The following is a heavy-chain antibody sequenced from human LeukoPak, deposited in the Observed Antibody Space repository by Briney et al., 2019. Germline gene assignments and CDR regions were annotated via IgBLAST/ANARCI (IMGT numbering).Heavy chain of an antibody. CDR3: AKDREYSSGWYGNAFDI. J-gene: IGHJ3*02. CDR1: GFTFSSYS. CDR2: ISSSSSYI. Sequence: PGGSLRLSCAASGFTFSSYSMNWVRQAPGKGLEWVSSISSSSSYIYYADSVKGRFTISRDNSKNTLYLQMNSLRAEDTAVYYCAKDREYSSGWYGNAFDIWGQGTMVTVSS. D-gene: IGHD6-19*01. V-gene: IGHV3-21*04.